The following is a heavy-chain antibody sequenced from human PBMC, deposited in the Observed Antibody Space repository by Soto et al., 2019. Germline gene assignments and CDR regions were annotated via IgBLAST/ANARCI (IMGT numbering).Heavy chain of an antibody. CDR2: IYYSGST. D-gene: IGHD7-27*01. Sequence: SETLSLTCTVSGGSISSSSYYWGWIRQPPGKGLEWIGSIYYSGSTYYNPSLKSRVTISVDTSKNQFSLKLSSVTAADTAVYYCARQLPYWGLFDYWGQGTLVTVSS. CDR3: ARQLPYWGLFDY. V-gene: IGHV4-39*01. J-gene: IGHJ4*02. CDR1: GGSISSSSYY.